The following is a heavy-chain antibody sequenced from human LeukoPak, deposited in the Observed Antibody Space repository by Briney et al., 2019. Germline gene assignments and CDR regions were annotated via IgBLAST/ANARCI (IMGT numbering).Heavy chain of an antibody. J-gene: IGHJ4*02. CDR3: ARSNGIAVAD. D-gene: IGHD6-19*01. Sequence: SETLSLTCTVSGGAISNYYWSWIRQPPGKGLEWIAYIFYSGSTNYNPSLKSRVTISVDTSKNQFSLKLSSVTAADTAVYYCARSNGIAVADWGQGTLVTVSS. CDR2: IFYSGST. V-gene: IGHV4-59*08. CDR1: GGAISNYY.